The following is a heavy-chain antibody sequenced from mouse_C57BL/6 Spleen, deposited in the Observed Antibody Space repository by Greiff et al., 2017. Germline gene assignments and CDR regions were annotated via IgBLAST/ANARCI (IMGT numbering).Heavy chain of an antibody. Sequence: QVQLQQPGAELVKPGASVKLSCKASGYTFTSYWMHWVKQRPGPGLEWIGEIDPSDSYTNYNQKFKGKSTLTVDKSSSTAYMQLSSLTSEDSAVYYCARHYVYAMDYWGQGTSVTVSS. CDR1: GYTFTSYW. J-gene: IGHJ4*01. CDR2: IDPSDSYT. D-gene: IGHD1-1*01. CDR3: ARHYVYAMDY. V-gene: IGHV1-69*01.